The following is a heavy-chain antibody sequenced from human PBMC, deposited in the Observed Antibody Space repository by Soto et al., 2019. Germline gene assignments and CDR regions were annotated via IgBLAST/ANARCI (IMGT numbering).Heavy chain of an antibody. Sequence: GSLRLSCVASGFTFSTYTMSWVRQAPGKGLEWVSVISASGGSPSYADSVQGRFSISRDNAKNTLYPQMNSLRGEDTAMYYCAKARCITTNCYVPDYWGQGTMVTVSS. CDR3: AKARCITTNCYVPDY. V-gene: IGHV3-23*01. CDR1: GFTFSTYT. J-gene: IGHJ4*02. D-gene: IGHD3-10*01. CDR2: ISASGGSP.